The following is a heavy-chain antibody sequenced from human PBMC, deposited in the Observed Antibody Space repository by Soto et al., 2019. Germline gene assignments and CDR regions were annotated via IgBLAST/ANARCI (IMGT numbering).Heavy chain of an antibody. Sequence: SETLSLTCTVSGGSISSYYWSWIRQPPGKGLEWIGYIYYSGSTNYNPALKSRVTISVDTSKNQFSLKLSSVTAADTAVYYCARYPDFWSGPGWVDPWGQGTLVTVSS. J-gene: IGHJ5*02. D-gene: IGHD3-3*01. V-gene: IGHV4-59*01. CDR1: GGSISSYY. CDR3: ARYPDFWSGPGWVDP. CDR2: IYYSGST.